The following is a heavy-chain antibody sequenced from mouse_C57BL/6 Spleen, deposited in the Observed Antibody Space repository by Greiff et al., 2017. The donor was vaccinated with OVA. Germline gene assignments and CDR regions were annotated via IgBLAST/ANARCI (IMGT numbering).Heavy chain of an antibody. CDR2: IDPSDSYT. J-gene: IGHJ3*01. V-gene: IGHV1-50*01. D-gene: IGHD2-4*01. Sequence: QVQLQQPGAELVKPGASVKLSCKASGYTFTSYWMQWVKQRPGQGLEWIGEIDPSDSYTNYNQKFKGKAPLTVDTSSSTAYMQLRSLTSEDSAVYYCARSYDYGGAYWGQGTLVTVSA. CDR3: ARSYDYGGAY. CDR1: GYTFTSYW.